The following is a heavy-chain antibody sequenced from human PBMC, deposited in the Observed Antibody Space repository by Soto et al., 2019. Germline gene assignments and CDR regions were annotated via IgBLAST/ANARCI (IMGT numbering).Heavy chain of an antibody. CDR3: ARVTIVGASRNYFDY. CDR1: GFTFSTYW. Sequence: EVQLVESGGGLVQPGGSLRLSCAASGFTFSTYWMSWVRQAPGKGLEWVANIKQDGSETYYVDSVKGRFTISRDNSDNTLYLHLSSLRPEDTAVYFCARVTIVGASRNYFDYWGQGTPVTVSS. J-gene: IGHJ4*02. V-gene: IGHV3-7*01. CDR2: IKQDGSET. D-gene: IGHD1-26*01.